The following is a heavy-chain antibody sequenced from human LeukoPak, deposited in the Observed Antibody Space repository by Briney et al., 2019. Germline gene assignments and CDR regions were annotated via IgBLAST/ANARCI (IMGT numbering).Heavy chain of an antibody. CDR3: AKGVGYGSGSYLDY. J-gene: IGHJ4*02. CDR2: ISSSSSYI. Sequence: GGSLRLSCAASGFTFSSYSMNWVRQAPGKGLEWVSSISSSSSYIYYADSVKGRFTISRDNAKNSLYLQMNSLRAEDTAVYYCAKGVGYGSGSYLDYWGQGTLVAVSS. CDR1: GFTFSSYS. D-gene: IGHD3-10*01. V-gene: IGHV3-21*01.